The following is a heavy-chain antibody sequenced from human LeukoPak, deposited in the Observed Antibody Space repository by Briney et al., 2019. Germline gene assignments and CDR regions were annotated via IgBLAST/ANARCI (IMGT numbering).Heavy chain of an antibody. Sequence: PGGSLRLSCAASGFTFSSYSMNWVRQAPGKGLEWVSSISSSSSYIYYADSVKGRFTISRDNAKNSLYLQMNSLRAEDTAVYYCARDSVEMGIAAAGTNWFDPWGQGTLVTVSS. CDR2: ISSSSSYI. CDR1: GFTFSSYS. CDR3: ARDSVEMGIAAAGTNWFDP. J-gene: IGHJ5*02. V-gene: IGHV3-21*01. D-gene: IGHD6-13*01.